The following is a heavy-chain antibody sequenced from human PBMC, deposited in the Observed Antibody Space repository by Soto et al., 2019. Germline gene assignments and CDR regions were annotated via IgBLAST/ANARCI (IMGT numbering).Heavy chain of an antibody. CDR1: GFTFSSYD. J-gene: IGHJ6*03. Sequence: PGGSLRLSCAASGFTFSSYDMHWVRQATGKGLEWVSAIGTAGDTYYPGSVKGRFTISRENAKNSLYLQMNSLRAGDTAVYYCARWGGGYSKNYYYYMDVWGKGTTVTVSS. CDR3: ARWGGGYSKNYYYYMDV. D-gene: IGHD5-12*01. V-gene: IGHV3-13*01. CDR2: IGTAGDT.